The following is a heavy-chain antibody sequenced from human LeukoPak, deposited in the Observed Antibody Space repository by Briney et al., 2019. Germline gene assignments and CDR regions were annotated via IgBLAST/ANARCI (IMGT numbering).Heavy chain of an antibody. D-gene: IGHD3-10*01. Sequence: GESLSLSCSASGFTFTSYAMHWVRKPPGQGLDHVSTISSNGGSTYYADSVNGRFTTSRDNSKNTLYLQMSSLRAEDTAVYYCVKDYYGSRSYAPLPLGYWGQGTLVTVSS. V-gene: IGHV3-64D*06. J-gene: IGHJ4*02. CDR1: GFTFTSYA. CDR2: ISSNGGST. CDR3: VKDYYGSRSYAPLPLGY.